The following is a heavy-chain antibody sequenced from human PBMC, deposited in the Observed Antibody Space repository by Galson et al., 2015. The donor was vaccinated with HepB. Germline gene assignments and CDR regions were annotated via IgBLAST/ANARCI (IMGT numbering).Heavy chain of an antibody. D-gene: IGHD6-19*01. Sequence: SVKVSCKASGGTFSSYTISWVRQAPGQGLEWMGRIIPILGIANYAQKFQGRVTITADKSTSTAYMELSSLRSEDTAVYYRARDPDSGWSYFDYWGQGTLVTVSS. J-gene: IGHJ4*02. V-gene: IGHV1-69*04. CDR2: IIPILGIA. CDR1: GGTFSSYT. CDR3: ARDPDSGWSYFDY.